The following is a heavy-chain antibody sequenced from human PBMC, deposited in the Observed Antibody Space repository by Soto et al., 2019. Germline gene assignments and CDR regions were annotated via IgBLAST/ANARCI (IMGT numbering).Heavy chain of an antibody. Sequence: GGSLRLSCAASGFTFRVYNMNWVRQPPGKGLEWASSISSSGSYIYYADSMQGRFTISRDNAKNSLYLQMNSLRAEDTAVYYCARSRDGRGVSPDYWGQGTLVTVS. D-gene: IGHD1-26*01. J-gene: IGHJ4*02. CDR3: ARSRDGRGVSPDY. CDR2: ISSSGSYI. CDR1: GFTFRVYN. V-gene: IGHV3-21*06.